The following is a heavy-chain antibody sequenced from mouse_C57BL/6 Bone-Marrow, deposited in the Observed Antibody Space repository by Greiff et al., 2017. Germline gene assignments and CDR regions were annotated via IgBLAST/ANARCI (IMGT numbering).Heavy chain of an antibody. Sequence: VQLVESGAELARPGASVKLSCKASGYTFTSYGISWVQQRTGQGLEWIGEIYPRGGNTYYNEKFKGKATLTADKSSSTVYMVLRSLTSEDAAVYFCARSTYYGSPAWFAYWGQGTLVTVSA. CDR1: GYTFTSYG. V-gene: IGHV1-81*01. CDR3: ARSTYYGSPAWFAY. CDR2: IYPRGGNT. D-gene: IGHD1-1*01. J-gene: IGHJ3*01.